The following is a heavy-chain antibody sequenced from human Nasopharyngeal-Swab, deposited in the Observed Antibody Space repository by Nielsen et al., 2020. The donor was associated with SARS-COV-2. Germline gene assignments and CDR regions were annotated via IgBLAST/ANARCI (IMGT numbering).Heavy chain of an antibody. CDR2: ITWNSGNK. J-gene: IGHJ4*02. V-gene: IGHV3-9*01. D-gene: IGHD5-18*01. CDR3: AKARRTDTYGFECFDY. CDR1: GFTFDDYA. Sequence: SLKISCAASGFTFDDYAMHWVRQAPGKGLEWVSGITWNSGNKGYAESVQGRFTISRDNAKNSLYLQMNSLRAEDTALYYCAKARRTDTYGFECFDYWGQGTLVTVSS.